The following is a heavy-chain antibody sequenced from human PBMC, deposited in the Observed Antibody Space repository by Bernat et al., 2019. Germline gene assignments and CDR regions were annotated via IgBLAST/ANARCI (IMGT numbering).Heavy chain of an antibody. CDR3: ARDAPSITVAGGIDY. D-gene: IGHD6-19*01. Sequence: QVQLVQSGAEVKKPGASVKVSCKASGYTFTNYGISWVRQAPGQGLEWMGWISLYNGDTKYAQNLQGRATMTTDTSTSTAYMELRSLRSDDTAVYYCARDAPSITVAGGIDYWGQETLVTVSS. CDR1: GYTFTNYG. V-gene: IGHV1-18*04. J-gene: IGHJ4*02. CDR2: ISLYNGDT.